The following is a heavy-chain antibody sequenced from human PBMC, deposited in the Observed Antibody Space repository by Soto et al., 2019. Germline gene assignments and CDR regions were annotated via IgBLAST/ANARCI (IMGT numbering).Heavy chain of an antibody. CDR1: GFTFSHYA. D-gene: IGHD1-1*01. V-gene: IGHV3-30-3*01. J-gene: IGHJ4*02. CDR2: ISYDGNSK. Sequence: QVQVVESGGGVVQPGKSLRLSCAASGFTFSHYAFHWVRQAPGKGLEWVAFISYDGNSKYYADSVKGRFTISRDNSKNTLYLQMNSLRGEDAAVYYCARGWMATSPHLDFWGQGTLVTVSS. CDR3: ARGWMATSPHLDF.